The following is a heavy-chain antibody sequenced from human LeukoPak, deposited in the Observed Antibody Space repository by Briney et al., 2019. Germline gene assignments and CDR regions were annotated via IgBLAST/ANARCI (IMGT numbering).Heavy chain of an antibody. V-gene: IGHV3-23*01. CDR3: ARDRPHDY. Sequence: GGSLRLSCAASGFTFSSYAIYWVRQAQGKGPEWVSAISGSGGSIYYTDSVRGRFTISRDNSKNKVYLQMNSLRAEDTAVYYCARDRPHDYWGQGTLVTVSS. CDR1: GFTFSSYA. J-gene: IGHJ4*02. CDR2: ISGSGGSI.